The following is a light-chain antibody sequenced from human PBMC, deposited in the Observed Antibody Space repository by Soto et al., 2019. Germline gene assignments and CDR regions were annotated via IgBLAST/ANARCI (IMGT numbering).Light chain of an antibody. CDR3: QQHNNWPPWT. J-gene: IGKJ1*01. CDR2: DVS. V-gene: IGKV3-11*01. CDR1: QSVDSY. Sequence: EIVLTQSPATLSLSPGERATLSCRASQSVDSYLTWYQQRPGQAPRLLVYDVSKRATGIPVRFSGSGSGTDFTLTISSLQSEDFAVYYCQQHNNWPPWTFGQGTKVEIK.